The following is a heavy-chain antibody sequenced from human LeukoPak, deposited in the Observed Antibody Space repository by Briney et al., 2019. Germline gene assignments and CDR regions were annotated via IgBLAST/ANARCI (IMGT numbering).Heavy chain of an antibody. CDR3: ARDHLFYYFDY. V-gene: IGHV3-23*01. J-gene: IGHJ4*02. CDR1: GFTFSSYA. CDR2: ISGSSGST. Sequence: PGGSLRLSCAASGFTFSSYAMSWVRQAPGKGLEWVSAISGSSGSTYYADSVKGRFTISRDNAKNSLYLQMNSLRAEDTAVYYCARDHLFYYFDYWGQGTLVTVSS.